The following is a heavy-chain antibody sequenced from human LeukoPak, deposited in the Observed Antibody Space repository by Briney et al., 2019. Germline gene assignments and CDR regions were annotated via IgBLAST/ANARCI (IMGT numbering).Heavy chain of an antibody. Sequence: GGSLRLSCAASGFTFSSYGMHWVRQAPGKGLEWVAFIRYDGSNKYYADSVKGRFTISRDKSKNTLYLQMNSLRAEDTAVYYCAKERSTMVRGGAPNWFDPWGQGTLVTVSS. J-gene: IGHJ5*02. CDR3: AKERSTMVRGGAPNWFDP. D-gene: IGHD3-10*01. V-gene: IGHV3-30*02. CDR1: GFTFSSYG. CDR2: IRYDGSNK.